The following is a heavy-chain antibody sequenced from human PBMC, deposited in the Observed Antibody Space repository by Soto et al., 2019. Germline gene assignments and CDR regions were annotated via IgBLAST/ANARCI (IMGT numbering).Heavy chain of an antibody. CDR1: GFTFSSYA. J-gene: IGHJ6*02. CDR3: ASANFGYYSSTSCYDYYYYGMDV. CDR2: ISYDGSNK. Sequence: QVQLVESGGGVVQPGRSLRLSCAASGFTFSSYAMHWVRQAPGKGLEWVAVISYDGSNKYYADSVKGRFTISRDNSKNTLYLQMNSLRAEDTAVYYRASANFGYYSSTSCYDYYYYGMDVWGQGTTVTVSS. D-gene: IGHD2-2*01. V-gene: IGHV3-30-3*01.